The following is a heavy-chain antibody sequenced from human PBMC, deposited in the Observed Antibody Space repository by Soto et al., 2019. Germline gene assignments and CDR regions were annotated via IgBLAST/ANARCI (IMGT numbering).Heavy chain of an antibody. Sequence: EVQLVESGGGLVKPGGSLRLSCAASGFTFSSYSMNWVRQAPGKGLEWVSSISSSSSYIYYADSVKGRFTISRDNAKNSLYLQMNSLRAEETAVYYCARGHGSSTSCYSSFDYWGQGTLVTVSS. CDR3: ARGHGSSTSCYSSFDY. CDR1: GFTFSSYS. CDR2: ISSSSSYI. D-gene: IGHD2-2*01. V-gene: IGHV3-21*01. J-gene: IGHJ4*02.